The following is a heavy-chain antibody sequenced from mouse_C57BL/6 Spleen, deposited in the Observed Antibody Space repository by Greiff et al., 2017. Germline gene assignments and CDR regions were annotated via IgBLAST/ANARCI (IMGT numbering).Heavy chain of an antibody. CDR1: GYTFTSYW. CDR2: VDPNSCGT. Sequence: QVQLLQPGAELVKPGASVKLSCTASGYTFTSYWMHWVTQRPGRGLGWIGRVDPNSCGTKYNEKFKSKATLTVDKPSSTAYMQLSSLKSEDSAVYYCARDYDYDAWFAYWGQGTLVTVSA. D-gene: IGHD2-4*01. V-gene: IGHV1-72*01. J-gene: IGHJ3*01. CDR3: ARDYDYDAWFAY.